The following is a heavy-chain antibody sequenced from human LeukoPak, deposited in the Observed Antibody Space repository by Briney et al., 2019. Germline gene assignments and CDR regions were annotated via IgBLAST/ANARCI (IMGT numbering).Heavy chain of an antibody. CDR1: GYTFTNNY. D-gene: IGHD2-15*01. J-gene: IGHJ6*02. CDR3: ARSLGYCSGGSCSQFLYYYYGMDV. Sequence: PRASVKVSCKASGYTFTNNYLHWVRQAPGQGLEWMGWINPNSGGTNYAQKFQGWVTMTRDTSISTAYMELSRLRSDDTAVYYCARSLGYCSGGSCSQFLYYYYGMDVWGQGTTVTVSS. CDR2: INPNSGGT. V-gene: IGHV1-2*04.